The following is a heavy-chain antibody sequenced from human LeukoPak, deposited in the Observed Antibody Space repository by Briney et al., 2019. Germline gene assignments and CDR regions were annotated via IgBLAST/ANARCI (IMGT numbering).Heavy chain of an antibody. CDR3: TRETSSRYFDY. V-gene: IGHV1-8*01. CDR2: MNPNSGRT. Sequence: ASVRVSCKASGYTLTSYDINWVRQATGQGLEWMGWMNPNSGRTGYAQNFQGRITITRNTSISTAYMELSSLRSEDTAVYYCTRETSSRYFDYWGQGTLVTVSS. CDR1: GYTLTSYD. J-gene: IGHJ4*02.